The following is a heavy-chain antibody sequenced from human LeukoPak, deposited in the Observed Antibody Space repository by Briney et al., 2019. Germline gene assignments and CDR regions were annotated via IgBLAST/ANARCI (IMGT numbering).Heavy chain of an antibody. CDR1: GYTFTSYG. Sequence: ASVKVSCKASGYTFTSYGISWVRQAPGQGLERMGWISAYNGNTNYAQKLQGRVTMTTDTSTSTAYMELRSLRSDDTALYYCARDGHRMYYYGGSDYHFDYWGQGTLVTVSS. CDR2: ISAYNGNT. D-gene: IGHD3-22*01. J-gene: IGHJ4*02. V-gene: IGHV1-18*01. CDR3: ARDGHRMYYYGGSDYHFDY.